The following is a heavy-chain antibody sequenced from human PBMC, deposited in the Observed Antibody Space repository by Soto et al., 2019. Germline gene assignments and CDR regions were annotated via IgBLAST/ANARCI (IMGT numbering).Heavy chain of an antibody. CDR3: AGSAGYSRGWDAFDS. V-gene: IGHV3-30-3*01. CDR1: GFTFSSYA. CDR2: ISYDGSNK. Sequence: QVQLVESGGGVVKPGRSLRLSCAASGFTFSSYAMHWVRQAPGKGLEWVAVISYDGSNKYYADSVKGRFTISRDNSKNTRYLQMNSLRGEDTAVYYCAGSAGYSRGWDAFDSWGQGTMVTVSS. D-gene: IGHD6-19*01. J-gene: IGHJ3*02.